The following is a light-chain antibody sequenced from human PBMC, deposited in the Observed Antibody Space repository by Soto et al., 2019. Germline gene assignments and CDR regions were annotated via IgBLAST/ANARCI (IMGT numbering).Light chain of an antibody. Sequence: QSALTQPPSVSGSPGQSVTISCTGTSSDVGGYNYVSWYQQHPGKAPKLMISEVSKRPSGVPDRFSGSKSGNTAFLTVSGLQAEDEADYYCGSYEGSNTGVFGTGTKVTVL. CDR1: SSDVGGYNY. V-gene: IGLV2-8*01. CDR3: GSYEGSNTGV. J-gene: IGLJ1*01. CDR2: EVS.